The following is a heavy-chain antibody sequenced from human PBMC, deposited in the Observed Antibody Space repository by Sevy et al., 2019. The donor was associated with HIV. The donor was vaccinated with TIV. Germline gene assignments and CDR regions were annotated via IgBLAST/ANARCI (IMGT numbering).Heavy chain of an antibody. CDR2: IKEDGSQK. CDR3: ARYCSGGSCYSLLPHYHGMDV. CDR1: GFTFNMYW. V-gene: IGHV3-7*01. Sequence: GGSLRLSCAASGFTFNMYWMTWVRQAPGKGLEWVANIKEDGSQKNYLDSVKGRFIISRDNAKESLYLQINSLRAEDTAVYYCARYCSGGSCYSLLPHYHGMDVWGQGTTVTVSS. J-gene: IGHJ6*02. D-gene: IGHD2-15*01.